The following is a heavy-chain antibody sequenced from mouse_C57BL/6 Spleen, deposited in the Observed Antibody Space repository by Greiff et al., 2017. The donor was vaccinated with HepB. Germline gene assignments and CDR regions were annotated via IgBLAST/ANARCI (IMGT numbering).Heavy chain of an antibody. CDR1: GFTFSDYY. CDR3: ARAYYGSSYGYFDV. Sequence: EVKLMESEGGLVQPGSSMKLSCTASGFTFSDYYMAWVRQVPEKGLEWVANINYDGSSTYYLDSLKSRFIISRDNAKNILYLQMSSLKSEDTATYYCARAYYGSSYGYFDVWGTGTTVTVSS. CDR2: INYDGSST. J-gene: IGHJ1*03. V-gene: IGHV5-16*01. D-gene: IGHD1-1*01.